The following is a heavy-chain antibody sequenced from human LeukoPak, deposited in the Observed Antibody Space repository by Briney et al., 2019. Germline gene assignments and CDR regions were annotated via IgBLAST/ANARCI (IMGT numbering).Heavy chain of an antibody. CDR3: AKDPQDIVVVPAAGY. V-gene: IGHV3-23*01. D-gene: IGHD2-2*01. Sequence: GGSLRLSCAASGFTFSSYAMSWVRQAPGKGLEWVSAISGSGGSTYYADSVKGRFTISRDNSRNTLYLQMNSLRAEDTAVYYCAKDPQDIVVVPAAGYRGQGTLVTVSS. J-gene: IGHJ4*02. CDR2: ISGSGGST. CDR1: GFTFSSYA.